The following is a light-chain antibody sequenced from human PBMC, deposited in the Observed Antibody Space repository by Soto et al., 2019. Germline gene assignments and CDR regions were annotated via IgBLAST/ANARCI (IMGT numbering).Light chain of an antibody. J-gene: IGKJ1*01. CDR3: QRRNSYPRR. CDR1: QGISSY. Sequence: IQLTQSPSSLSASVGDRVTITCRTSQGISSYLAWYQQKQGKAPKLLIYAASTLQSGVPSRFRGSGSGADVILTISSLRPGDCATDYWQRRNSYPRRFGQGSKV. V-gene: IGKV1-9*01. CDR2: AAS.